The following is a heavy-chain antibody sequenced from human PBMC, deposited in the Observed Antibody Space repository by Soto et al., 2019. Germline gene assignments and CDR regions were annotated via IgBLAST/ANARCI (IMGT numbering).Heavy chain of an antibody. V-gene: IGHV4-39*01. CDR2: IYYSGSTYYSGST. CDR1: GGSISSSSYY. Sequence: SETLSLTCTVSGGSISSSSYYWGWIRQPPGKGLEWIGSIYYSGSTYYSGSTYYNPSLKSRVTISVDTSKNQFSLKLSSVTAADTAVYYCARLYSSGWYSNYFDYWGQGTLVTVSS. D-gene: IGHD6-19*01. CDR3: ARLYSSGWYSNYFDY. J-gene: IGHJ4*02.